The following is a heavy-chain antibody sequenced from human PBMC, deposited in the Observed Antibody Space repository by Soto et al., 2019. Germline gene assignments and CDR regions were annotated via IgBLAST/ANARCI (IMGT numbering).Heavy chain of an antibody. J-gene: IGHJ5*02. CDR3: AREVNSSPARGPDWFDP. V-gene: IGHV4-4*02. CDR2: TYHSGTT. CDR1: GDSINNSHW. Sequence: QVQLQESGPGLVQPSGTLSLTCAVSGDSINNSHWWSWVRQTPGKGLEWIGETYHSGTTNYNPSPKTRVTIAIDKSKNQFSLKMNSETAADTAVYYCAREVNSSPARGPDWFDPWGQGTLVTVSS. D-gene: IGHD6-13*01.